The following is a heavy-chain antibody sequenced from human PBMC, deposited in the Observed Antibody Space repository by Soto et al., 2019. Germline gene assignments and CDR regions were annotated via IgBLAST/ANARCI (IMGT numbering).Heavy chain of an antibody. CDR1: GFTFSNAW. Sequence: EVQLVESGGGLVKPGGSLRLSCAASGFTFSNAWMNWVRQAPGKGLEWVGRIKSKTDGGTTDYAAPVKGRFTISRDDSKNTLYLQMNSLKTEDTALYYCTTFNSWSFYYYYGMDVWGQGTTVTVSS. D-gene: IGHD6-13*01. J-gene: IGHJ6*02. V-gene: IGHV3-15*07. CDR3: TTFNSWSFYYYYGMDV. CDR2: IKSKTDGGTT.